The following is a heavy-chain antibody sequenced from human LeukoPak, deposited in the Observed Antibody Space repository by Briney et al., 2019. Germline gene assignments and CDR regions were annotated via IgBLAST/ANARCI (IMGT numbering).Heavy chain of an antibody. CDR2: IYTSGST. CDR3: ARVRSSNYGYYYYYMDV. J-gene: IGHJ6*03. V-gene: IGHV4-4*07. D-gene: IGHD4-11*01. Sequence: PSETLSLTCTVSGGSISSYYWSWIRQPAGKGLEWIGRIYTSGSTNYNPSLKSRVTMSVDTSKNQFSLKLSSVTAADTAVYYCARVRSSNYGYYYYYMDVWGKGTTVTVSS. CDR1: GGSISSYY.